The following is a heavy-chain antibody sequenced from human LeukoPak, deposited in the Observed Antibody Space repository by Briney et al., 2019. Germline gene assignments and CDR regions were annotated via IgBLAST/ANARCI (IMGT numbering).Heavy chain of an antibody. CDR3: ARKRGYYDSSGPSTWFDP. CDR2: IYYSGNT. V-gene: IGHV4-59*01. CDR1: GGSISSYY. J-gene: IGHJ5*02. D-gene: IGHD3-22*01. Sequence: SEKLSLTCTVSGGSISSYYWTWIRQPPGKGLEWIGHIYYSGNTNYNPSLKSRVTISVDTSKNQFSLKLSSVTTADTAVYFCARKRGYYDSSGPSTWFDPWGQGILVTVSS.